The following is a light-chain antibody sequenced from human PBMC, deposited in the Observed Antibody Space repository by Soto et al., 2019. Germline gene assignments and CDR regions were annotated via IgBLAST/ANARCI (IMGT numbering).Light chain of an antibody. CDR3: QHFGSASYT. J-gene: IGKJ2*01. CDR2: GAS. V-gene: IGKV3-20*01. CDR1: QNVSRNF. Sequence: EIVLTQSPGTLSLSPGERATISCGASQNVSRNFLAWYQQKTGKATRLLIYGASNRATSIPNRLSGSRSGTGFTFTICRLEPEDFAVYYCQHFGSASYTFGQGTKVDIK.